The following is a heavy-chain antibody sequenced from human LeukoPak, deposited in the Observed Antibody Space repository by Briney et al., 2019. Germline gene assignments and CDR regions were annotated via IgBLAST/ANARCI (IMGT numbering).Heavy chain of an antibody. Sequence: GASVKVSCKASAYSFTSYGISWVRQAPGQGLELMGWISGYNGNTNYAQRLQGRVTMTTDTSTSTAYMELRSLSSDDTAVYYCARDRPYYYDSRAYYPDFWGRGTLVTVSS. J-gene: IGHJ4*02. CDR3: ARDRPYYYDSRAYYPDF. D-gene: IGHD3-22*01. V-gene: IGHV1-18*01. CDR2: ISGYNGNT. CDR1: AYSFTSYG.